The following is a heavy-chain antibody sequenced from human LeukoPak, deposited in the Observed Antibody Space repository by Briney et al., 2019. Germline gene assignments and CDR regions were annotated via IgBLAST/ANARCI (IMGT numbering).Heavy chain of an antibody. CDR2: ISGSGGST. CDR3: AKGLWADACHI. V-gene: IGHV3-23*01. CDR1: AFPFSSYA. J-gene: IGHJ3*02. D-gene: IGHD1-26*01. Sequence: AGSLTLSCAASAFPFSSYAMSWVRPAPGKGLEWVSSISGSGGSTYYADSVKGRFTNSRANCDNALYMQMNSLRADDKAVYYCAKGLWADACHIWGQGTMVSVS.